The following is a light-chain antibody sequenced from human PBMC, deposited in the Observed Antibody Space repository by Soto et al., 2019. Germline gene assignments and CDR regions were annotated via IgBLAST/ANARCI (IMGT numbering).Light chain of an antibody. CDR2: AVS. CDR3: ISYTDRQPYL. Sequence: QSALTQPAPVSGSPGQSITISCSGTSSDIGSYDHVAWYQQFPGKSPKLIIYAVSDRPSGVSDRFSGSKSGISASLTISGLQTEDEADYYCISYTDRQPYLFGTGTKVTVL. V-gene: IGLV2-14*03. J-gene: IGLJ1*01. CDR1: SSDIGSYDH.